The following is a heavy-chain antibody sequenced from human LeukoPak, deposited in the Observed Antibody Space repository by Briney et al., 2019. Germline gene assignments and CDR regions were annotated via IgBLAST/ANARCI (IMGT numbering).Heavy chain of an antibody. CDR1: GGSISSGDYY. J-gene: IGHJ4*02. CDR3: ARAGLGGFFDY. Sequence: PSETLSLTCTVSGGSISSGDYYWSWIRQPPGKGLEWIGYIYYSGGTYYNPSLKSRVTISVDTSKNQFSLKLSSVTAADTAVYYCARAGLGGFFDYWGQGTLVTVSS. D-gene: IGHD3-9*01. CDR2: IYYSGGT. V-gene: IGHV4-30-4*01.